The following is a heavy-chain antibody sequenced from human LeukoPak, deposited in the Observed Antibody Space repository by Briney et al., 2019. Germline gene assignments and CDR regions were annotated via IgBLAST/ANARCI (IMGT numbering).Heavy chain of an antibody. J-gene: IGHJ4*02. CDR3: ARRSDHDNSINYY. CDR1: GGSISSSSYH. D-gene: IGHD4-11*01. CDR2: IYYSGST. Sequence: SSETLSLTCTVSGGSISSSSYHWGWIRQPPGKGLEWIGGIYYSGSTYYNPSLKSRVTISVDTSKNQFSLKLSSVTAADTAVYYCARRSDHDNSINYYWGQGILVTVSS. V-gene: IGHV4-39*01.